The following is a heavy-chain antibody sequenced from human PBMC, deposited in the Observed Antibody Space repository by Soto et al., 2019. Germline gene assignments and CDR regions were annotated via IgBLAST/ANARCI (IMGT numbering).Heavy chain of an antibody. D-gene: IGHD6-13*01. J-gene: IGHJ5*02. CDR2: TYYTGST. CDR3: ASKIASAALGWFDP. CDR1: GGSISSSSYY. Sequence: SETLSLTCSVSGGSISSSSYYWAWIRQPPGKGLEWIGSTYYTGSTYYNPSLKSRVTLSVDTSKNQFSLRLSSVTAAETAVYYCASKIASAALGWFDPWGQGTLVTVSS. V-gene: IGHV4-39*01.